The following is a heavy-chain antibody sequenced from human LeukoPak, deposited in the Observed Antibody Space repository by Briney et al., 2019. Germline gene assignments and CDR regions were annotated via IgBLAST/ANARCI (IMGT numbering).Heavy chain of an antibody. CDR2: TYYRSKCYN. D-gene: IGHD6-19*01. Sequence: SQTLSLTCAISGDSVSSNSAAWNWIKQSPSRGLEWLGRTYYRSKCYNDYAVSVKSPITINPDTSKNQFSLQLNSVTPEDTAVYYCARIAVAGMGDDYWGQGTLVTVSS. CDR1: GDSVSSNSAA. J-gene: IGHJ4*02. V-gene: IGHV6-1*01. CDR3: ARIAVAGMGDDY.